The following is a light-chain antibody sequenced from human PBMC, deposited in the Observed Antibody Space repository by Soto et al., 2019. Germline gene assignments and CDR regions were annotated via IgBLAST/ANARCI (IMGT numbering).Light chain of an antibody. CDR3: QSYDSSLSGYWV. V-gene: IGLV1-40*01. Sequence: QSVLTQPPSVSGAPGQRVTISCTGSSSNIGAGYDVQWYQQLPGTAPKLLIYDNINRPSGVPDRFSGSKSGTSASLAITGLQAEDEADYYCQSYDSSLSGYWVFGGGTQLTVL. CDR1: SSNIGAGYD. CDR2: DNI. J-gene: IGLJ3*02.